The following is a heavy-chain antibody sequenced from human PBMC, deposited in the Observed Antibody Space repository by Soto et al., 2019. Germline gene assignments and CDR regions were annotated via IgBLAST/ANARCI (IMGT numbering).Heavy chain of an antibody. D-gene: IGHD6-13*01. CDR1: GGTFSSYA. CDR3: ACDYSSTRGGWFDP. J-gene: IGHJ5*02. CDR2: IIPIFGTA. Sequence: QVQLVQSGAEVKKPGSSVKVSCKASGGTFSSYAISWVRQAPGQGLEWMGGIIPIFGTANYAQKFQGRVTFTADESTSTAYMELNRLRSEDTAVYYCACDYSSTRGGWFDPWGQGTLVTVSS. V-gene: IGHV1-69*12.